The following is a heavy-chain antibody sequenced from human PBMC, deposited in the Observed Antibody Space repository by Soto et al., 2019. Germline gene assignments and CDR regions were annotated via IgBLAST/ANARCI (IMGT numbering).Heavy chain of an antibody. CDR1: GFSLSTRGVG. J-gene: IGHJ5*02. V-gene: IGHV2-5*02. CDR2: IYWDDDK. D-gene: IGHD6-13*01. Sequence: QITLKESGPTLVKPTQTLTLTCTFSGFSLSTRGVGVGWIRQPPGKALEWLAPIYWDDDKRYSPSLKSRLTITKDTSKNQVVLTLNNIDPVDTATYYCAHTGIAASGICLYNWFDPLGQGTLVTVSS. CDR3: AHTGIAASGICLYNWFDP.